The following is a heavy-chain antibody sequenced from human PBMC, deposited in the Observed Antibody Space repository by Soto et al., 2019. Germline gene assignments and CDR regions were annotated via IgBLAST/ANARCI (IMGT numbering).Heavy chain of an antibody. V-gene: IGHV4-34*01. CDR2: INHSGST. Sequence: PSETLSLTCAVYGGSFSGYYWSWIRQPPGKGLEWIGEINHSGSTNYNPSLKSRVTISVDTSKNQFSLKLSSVTAADTAVYYCARASIVVVPAAILWGPTGFDPWGQGTLVTVSS. D-gene: IGHD2-2*01. CDR3: ARASIVVVPAAILWGPTGFDP. CDR1: GGSFSGYY. J-gene: IGHJ5*02.